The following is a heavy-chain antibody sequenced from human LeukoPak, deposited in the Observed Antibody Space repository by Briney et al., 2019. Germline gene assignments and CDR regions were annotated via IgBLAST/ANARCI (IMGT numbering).Heavy chain of an antibody. CDR3: ARWPYSKNSWFDP. D-gene: IGHD4-11*01. J-gene: IGHJ5*02. Sequence: SETLSLTCTVSGGSIISYYWSWIRQPPGKGLEWIGYIYYSGSTNYNPSLKSRVTTSVDTSKNQFSLKLSSVTAADTAVYYCARWPYSKNSWFDPWGQGTLVTVSS. CDR1: GGSIISYY. V-gene: IGHV4-59*01. CDR2: IYYSGST.